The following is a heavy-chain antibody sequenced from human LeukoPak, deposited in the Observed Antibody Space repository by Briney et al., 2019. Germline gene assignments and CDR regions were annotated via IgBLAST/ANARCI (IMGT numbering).Heavy chain of an antibody. J-gene: IGHJ4*02. Sequence: GGSLRLSCAASGFTFSSHAMSWVRQAPGKGLEWVANIKHDGTEKYYVDSVKGRFTISRDNANNSLYLQMNSLRAEDTAVYYCTRGGGNFGYWGQGILVTVSS. D-gene: IGHD4-23*01. CDR1: GFTFSSHA. V-gene: IGHV3-7*03. CDR2: IKHDGTEK. CDR3: TRGGGNFGY.